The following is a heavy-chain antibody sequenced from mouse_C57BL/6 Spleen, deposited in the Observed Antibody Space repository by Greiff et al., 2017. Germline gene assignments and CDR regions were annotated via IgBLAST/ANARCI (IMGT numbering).Heavy chain of an antibody. J-gene: IGHJ1*03. CDR1: GFTFNTYA. CDR3: VSDDYDYDYWYFDV. D-gene: IGHD2-4*01. V-gene: IGHV10-3*01. Sequence: EVHLVESGGGLVQPKGSLKLSCAASGFTFNTYAMHWVRQAPGKGLEWVARIRSKSSNYATYYADSVKDRFTISRNDSQSMLYLQMNNLKTEDTAMYYCVSDDYDYDYWYFDVWGTGTTVTVSS. CDR2: IRSKSSNYAT.